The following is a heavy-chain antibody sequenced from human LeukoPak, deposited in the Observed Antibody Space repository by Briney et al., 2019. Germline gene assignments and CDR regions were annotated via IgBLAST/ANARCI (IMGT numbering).Heavy chain of an antibody. CDR1: GFTFSSYA. V-gene: IGHV3-23*01. CDR3: AKLGGHPLHNYYVGV. J-gene: IGHJ6*03. CDR2: ILDSGYST. D-gene: IGHD3-16*01. Sequence: GGSLRLSCAASGFTFSSYAMSWVRQAPGKGLEWVSGILDSGYSTYYATSVKGRITISRDNSNNTLYLQINSLRAEDTAVYYCAKLGGHPLHNYYVGVWGKGTTVAVSS.